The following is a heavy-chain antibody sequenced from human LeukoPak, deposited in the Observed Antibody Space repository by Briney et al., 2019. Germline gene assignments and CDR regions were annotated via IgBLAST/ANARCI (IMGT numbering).Heavy chain of an antibody. CDR3: LVTTRSRGFDY. V-gene: IGHV3-7*01. Sequence: GSLRLSCAASGFTFSSYWMSWVRQAPGKGLEWVANIRQDGSVQNYVDSVKGRFTISRDNPKNSVYLQMSSLRAEDTAVYCCLVTTRSRGFDYWGQGTLVTVSS. CDR1: GFTFSSYW. CDR2: IRQDGSVQ. D-gene: IGHD1/OR15-1a*01. J-gene: IGHJ4*02.